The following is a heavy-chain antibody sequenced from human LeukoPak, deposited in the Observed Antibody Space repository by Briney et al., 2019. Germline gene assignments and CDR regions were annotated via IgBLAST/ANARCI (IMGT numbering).Heavy chain of an antibody. Sequence: GGSLRLSCAASGFTVSSNYMSWVRQAPGKGLEWVSVIYSGGSTYYADSVKGRFTISRDNAKNSLYLQMNSLRAEDTAVYYCARDRGSYYDYWGQGTLVTVSS. CDR3: ARDRGSYYDY. V-gene: IGHV3-53*01. CDR2: IYSGGST. D-gene: IGHD1-26*01. CDR1: GFTVSSNY. J-gene: IGHJ4*02.